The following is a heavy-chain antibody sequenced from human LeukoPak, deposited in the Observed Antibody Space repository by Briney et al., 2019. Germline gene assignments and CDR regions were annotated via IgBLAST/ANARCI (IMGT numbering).Heavy chain of an antibody. D-gene: IGHD6-13*01. CDR2: INYSGST. CDR3: AGGTLFTIAAAGTRFDP. J-gene: IGHJ5*02. Sequence: PSETLSLTCAVYGGSFSGYYWSWIRQPPGKGLEWIGEINYSGSTNYNPSLKSRVTISVDTSKNQFSLKLSSVTAADTAVYYCAGGTLFTIAAAGTRFDPWGQGTLVTVSS. V-gene: IGHV4-34*01. CDR1: GGSFSGYY.